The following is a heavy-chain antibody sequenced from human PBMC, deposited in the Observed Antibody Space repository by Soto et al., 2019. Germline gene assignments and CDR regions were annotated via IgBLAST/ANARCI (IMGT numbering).Heavy chain of an antibody. Sequence: QVQLQQWGAGLLKPSETLSLTCAVYGGSFSGYYWSWIRQPPGKGLGWIGEINHSGSTNYNPSLKSRVTISVDTSKNQFSLKLSSVTAADTAVYYCASPENVTGCSSTSCTRSFDYWGQGTLVTVSS. V-gene: IGHV4-34*01. CDR1: GGSFSGYY. CDR3: ASPENVTGCSSTSCTRSFDY. J-gene: IGHJ4*02. CDR2: INHSGST. D-gene: IGHD2-2*01.